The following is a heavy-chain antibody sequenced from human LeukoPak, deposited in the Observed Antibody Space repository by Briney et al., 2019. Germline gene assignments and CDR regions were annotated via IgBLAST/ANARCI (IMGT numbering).Heavy chain of an antibody. V-gene: IGHV1-2*06. J-gene: IGHJ6*02. Sequence: ASVKVSCKASGYTFTGYYMHWVRQAPGQGLEWMGRINPNSGGTNYAQKFQGRVTMTRDTPNSTAYMELSRLRSDDTAVYYCARGGYDFVYYYYGMDVWGQGTTVTVSS. CDR1: GYTFTGYY. CDR2: INPNSGGT. CDR3: ARGGYDFVYYYYGMDV. D-gene: IGHD3-3*01.